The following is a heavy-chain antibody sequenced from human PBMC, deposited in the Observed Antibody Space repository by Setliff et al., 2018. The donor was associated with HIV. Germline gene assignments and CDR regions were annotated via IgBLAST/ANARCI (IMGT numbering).Heavy chain of an antibody. J-gene: IGHJ4*02. V-gene: IGHV4-38-2*01. CDR2: IYPSGSA. CDR1: GFTFSGYS. CDR3: VRHGNQWLVTVDY. D-gene: IGHD6-19*01. Sequence: SETLRLSCAASGFTFSGYSMNWVRQPPGKGLEWIGSIYPSGSAFYNPSLKSPVTMSVDTSRNQFSLKLSSVTAADTAIYYCVRHGNQWLVTVDYWGQGTLVTVSS.